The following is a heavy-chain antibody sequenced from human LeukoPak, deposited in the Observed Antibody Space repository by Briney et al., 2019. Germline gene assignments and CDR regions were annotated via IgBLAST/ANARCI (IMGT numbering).Heavy chain of an antibody. CDR1: GYTFISYG. V-gene: IGHV1-18*01. D-gene: IGHD5-18*01. CDR2: ISAYNGNT. Sequence: ASVKVSCKASGYTFISYGISWVRQAPGQGLEWMGWISAYNGNTNYAQKLQGRVTMTTDTSTSTAYMELRSLRSDDTAVYYCARDGRYSYGLDDAFDIWGQGTMVPSLQ. J-gene: IGHJ3*02. CDR3: ARDGRYSYGLDDAFDI.